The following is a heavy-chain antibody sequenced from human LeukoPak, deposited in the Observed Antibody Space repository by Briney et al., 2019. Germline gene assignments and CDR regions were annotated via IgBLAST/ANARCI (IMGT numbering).Heavy chain of an antibody. J-gene: IGHJ4*02. V-gene: IGHV5-51*01. D-gene: IGHD3-3*01. Sequence: GESLKISCKGSGYNFTNYWIAWVRQMPGKGLEWMGIIYPGDSDTRYRPSFQGQVSISADKSISTAYLQWSSLEASDTAMYYCARHGARGEWLLTEYWGQGTLVTVSS. CDR3: ARHGARGEWLLTEY. CDR1: GYNFTNYW. CDR2: IYPGDSDT.